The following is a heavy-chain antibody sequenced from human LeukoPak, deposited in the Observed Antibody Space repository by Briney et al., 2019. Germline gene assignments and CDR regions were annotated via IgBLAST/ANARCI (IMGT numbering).Heavy chain of an antibody. V-gene: IGHV3-23*01. J-gene: IGHJ4*02. Sequence: GGSLRLSCAASGFTFSRYAMSWVRQAPGKGLEWVSALSTSGGSTYYADSVKGRFIISRDNSRNTLFLQMNSLRAEDTAVYYCAKDAVRVGSCSSTSCYSDPVDYWGQGTLVTVSS. D-gene: IGHD2-2*01. CDR1: GFTFSRYA. CDR2: LSTSGGST. CDR3: AKDAVRVGSCSSTSCYSDPVDY.